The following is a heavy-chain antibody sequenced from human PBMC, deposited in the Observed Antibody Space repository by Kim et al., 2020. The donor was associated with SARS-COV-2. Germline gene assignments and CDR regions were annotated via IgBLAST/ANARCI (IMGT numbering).Heavy chain of an antibody. D-gene: IGHD3-22*01. CDR3: ARVPITMIVVVISEPFDY. Sequence: GGSLRLSCAASGFTFSSYWMSWVRQAPGKGLEWVANIKQDGSEKYYVDSVKGRFTISRDNAKNSLYLQMNSLRAEDTAVYYCARVPITMIVVVISEPFDYWGQGTLVTVSS. J-gene: IGHJ4*02. CDR2: IKQDGSEK. V-gene: IGHV3-7*01. CDR1: GFTFSSYW.